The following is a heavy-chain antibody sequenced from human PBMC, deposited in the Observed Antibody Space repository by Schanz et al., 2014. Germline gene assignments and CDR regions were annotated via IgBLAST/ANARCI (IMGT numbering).Heavy chain of an antibody. D-gene: IGHD5-18*01. J-gene: IGHJ4*02. CDR3: ARGGADSAMAHEY. CDR2: LNFDETYT. CDR1: GFTFSRYW. V-gene: IGHV3-74*01. Sequence: EVQLVESGGELIQPGGSLRLSCEASGFTFSRYWMHWVRQAPGKGLEWVSRLNFDETYTSYADSVKGRFTISRDNAKNTVYLNMTSLRVEDTDVYYCARGGADSAMAHEYWGRGTLVTVSS.